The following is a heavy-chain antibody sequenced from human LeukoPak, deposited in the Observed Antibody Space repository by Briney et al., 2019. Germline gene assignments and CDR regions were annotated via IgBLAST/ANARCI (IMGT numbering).Heavy chain of an antibody. D-gene: IGHD6-13*01. V-gene: IGHV3-30*18. Sequence: GGSLRLSCAAYGFMFSSYGMHWVRQAPGKGLEWVAVISYDESNKYYADSVKGRFTISRDNSNNTLYLQMNSLRVEDTGVYYCAKDMETTASGTFDYWGQGTLVTVSS. CDR3: AKDMETTASGTFDY. J-gene: IGHJ4*02. CDR2: ISYDESNK. CDR1: GFMFSSYG.